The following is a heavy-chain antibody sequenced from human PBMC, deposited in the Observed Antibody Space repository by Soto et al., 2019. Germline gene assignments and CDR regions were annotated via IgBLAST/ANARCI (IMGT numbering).Heavy chain of an antibody. J-gene: IGHJ4*02. D-gene: IGHD3-16*01. Sequence: QVQLVQSGAEVKKPGASVKVSCKASGYTFTSNYMHWARQAPGQGLEWMGVINPSGGSISYAQKFQVRVTMTRDTSTSTVYMELSSLRSEDTAVYYCARVMDGGIWGSSLFDYWGQGTLVTVSS. CDR3: ARVMDGGIWGSSLFDY. V-gene: IGHV1-46*03. CDR2: INPSGGSI. CDR1: GYTFTSNY.